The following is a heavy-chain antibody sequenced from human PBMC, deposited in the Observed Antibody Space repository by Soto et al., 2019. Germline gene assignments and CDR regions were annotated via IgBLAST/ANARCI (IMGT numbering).Heavy chain of an antibody. CDR3: ARLRSNNDIVGPKWFDP. CDR2: IIPIFGTA. Sequence: SVKVSCKASGGTFSSYAISWVRQAPGQGLEWMGGIIPIFGTANYAQKFQGRVTITADKSTSTAYMELSSLRSEDTAVYYCARLRSNNDIVGPKWFDPWGQGTLVTVSS. CDR1: GGTFSSYA. V-gene: IGHV1-69*06. D-gene: IGHD2-15*01. J-gene: IGHJ5*02.